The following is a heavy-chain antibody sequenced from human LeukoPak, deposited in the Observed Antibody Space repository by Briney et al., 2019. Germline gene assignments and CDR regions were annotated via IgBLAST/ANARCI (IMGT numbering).Heavy chain of an antibody. V-gene: IGHV4-31*03. Sequence: SETLSLTCTVSGGSISSGGYYWSWIRQHPGKGLEWIGYIYYSGSTYYNPSLKSRVTISVDTSKNQFSLKLTSVTAADTAVYYCARVSDEQVAPRFDYWGQGTLVTVSS. CDR3: ARVSDEQVAPRFDY. CDR2: IYYSGST. J-gene: IGHJ4*02. D-gene: IGHD2-15*01. CDR1: GGSISSGGYY.